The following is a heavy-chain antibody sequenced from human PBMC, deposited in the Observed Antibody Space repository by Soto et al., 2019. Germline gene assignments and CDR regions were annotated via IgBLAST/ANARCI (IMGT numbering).Heavy chain of an antibody. CDR1: GFTFSSYA. J-gene: IGHJ4*02. D-gene: IGHD5-18*01. CDR3: AKVGDTAMVGGVDY. Sequence: GSLRLSCAASGFTFSSYAMSWVRQAPGKGLEWVSAISGSGGSTYYADSVKGRFTISRDNSKNTLYLQMNSLRAEDTAVYYWAKVGDTAMVGGVDYWGQVTLVTV. CDR2: ISGSGGST. V-gene: IGHV3-23*01.